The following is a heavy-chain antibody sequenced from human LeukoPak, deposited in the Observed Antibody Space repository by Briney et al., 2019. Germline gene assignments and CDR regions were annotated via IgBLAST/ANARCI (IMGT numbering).Heavy chain of an antibody. D-gene: IGHD5-12*01. V-gene: IGHV7-4-1*02. J-gene: IGHJ6*03. Sequence: VASVKVSCKASGYTFTSYAMNWVRQAPGQGLEWMGWINTNTGNPTYAQGFTGRFVFPLDTSVSTAYLQISSLKAEDTAVYYCARAVGGYSGYGNYYYYYMDVWGKGTTVTVSS. CDR1: GYTFTSYA. CDR3: ARAVGGYSGYGNYYYYYMDV. CDR2: INTNTGNP.